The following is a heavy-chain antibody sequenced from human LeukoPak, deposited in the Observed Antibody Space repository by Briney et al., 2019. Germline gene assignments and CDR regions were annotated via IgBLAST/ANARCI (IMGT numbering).Heavy chain of an antibody. CDR2: ISYDGSNK. V-gene: IGHV3-30-3*01. D-gene: IGHD3-22*01. CDR1: GFTFSSYA. J-gene: IGHJ4*02. Sequence: GGSLRLSCAASGFTFSSYAMHWVRQAPGKGLEWVAVISYDGSNKYYADSVKGRLTISRDNSKNTLYLQMNSLRAEDTAVYYCARAPHYYDSSGYFYWGQGTLVTVSS. CDR3: ARAPHYYDSSGYFY.